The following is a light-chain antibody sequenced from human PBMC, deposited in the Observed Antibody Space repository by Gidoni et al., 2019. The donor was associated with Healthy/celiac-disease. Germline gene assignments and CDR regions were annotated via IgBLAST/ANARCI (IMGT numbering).Light chain of an antibody. J-gene: IGLJ3*02. CDR2: DVS. Sequence: QSALTQPADAFGPPGQSITISCTGTSSDVGGYNYVSWYQQHPGKAPKLMIYDVSNRPSGVSNRFSGSKSSNTASLTISGLQAEDEADYYCSSYTSSSRVFGGGTKLTVL. CDR1: SSDVGGYNY. CDR3: SSYTSSSRV. V-gene: IGLV2-14*03.